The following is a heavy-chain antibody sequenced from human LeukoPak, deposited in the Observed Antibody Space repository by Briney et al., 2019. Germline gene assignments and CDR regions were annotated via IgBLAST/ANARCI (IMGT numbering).Heavy chain of an antibody. CDR1: GFTFNSYG. CDR2: ISGSGGST. J-gene: IGHJ5*02. V-gene: IGHV3-23*01. CDR3: AKGMSWFDP. Sequence: AGGSLRLSCAASGFTFNSYGMTWVHQAPGKGLEWVSSISGSGGSTYYADSVKGRFTISRDNSENTVYLQMNSLRAEDTAVYYCAKGMSWFDPWGQGTLVTVSS.